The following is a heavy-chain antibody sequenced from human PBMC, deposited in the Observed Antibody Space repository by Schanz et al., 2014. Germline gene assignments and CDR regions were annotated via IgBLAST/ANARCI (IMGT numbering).Heavy chain of an antibody. V-gene: IGHV3-23*01. D-gene: IGHD3-9*01. CDR2: ISGSGGST. Sequence: EMQLLESGGGLIQPGGSLRLSCAASGFTFSTHAMSWVRQAPGKGLEWVSAISGSGGSTYYADSVKGRFTISSDSSKNTLYLQMSSLRADDTAVYYCAKAADWPVTRFDPWGQGTLVTVSS. CDR3: AKAADWPVTRFDP. CDR1: GFTFSTHA. J-gene: IGHJ5*02.